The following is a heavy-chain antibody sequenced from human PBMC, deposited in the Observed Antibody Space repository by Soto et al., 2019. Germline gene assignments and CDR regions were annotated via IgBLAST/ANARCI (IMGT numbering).Heavy chain of an antibody. Sequence: QVQLVQSGAEVKKPGASVKVSCKASGYTFTSYDINWVRQATGQGLEWMGWMNPNIGNTGYAQKFQGRVTMTRNTSISTAYMELSSLRSEDTAVYYCASGAGKYYDFWSGYFVWGQGTLVTVSS. CDR1: GYTFTSYD. D-gene: IGHD3-3*01. V-gene: IGHV1-8*01. J-gene: IGHJ4*02. CDR2: MNPNIGNT. CDR3: ASGAGKYYDFWSGYFV.